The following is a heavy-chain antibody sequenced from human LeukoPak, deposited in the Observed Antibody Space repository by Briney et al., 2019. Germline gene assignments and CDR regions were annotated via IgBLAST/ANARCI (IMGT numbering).Heavy chain of an antibody. V-gene: IGHV3-23*01. CDR3: ARGSYGMDV. CDR2: VSKSDGTT. J-gene: IGHJ6*02. Sequence: GGSLRLSCAASGFTFTTYAMSWVRQAPGKGLEWVSSVSKSDGTTYYADSVKGRLTISRDNSKNTLHLQMNGLRAEDTAVYYCARGSYGMDVWGQGTTVAVSS. CDR1: GFTFTTYA.